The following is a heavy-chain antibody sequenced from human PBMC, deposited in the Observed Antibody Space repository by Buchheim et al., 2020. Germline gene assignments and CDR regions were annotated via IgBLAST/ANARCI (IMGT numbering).Heavy chain of an antibody. J-gene: IGHJ4*02. CDR3: ARGREGGYRYGAKPVFDY. CDR2: IYYSGST. V-gene: IGHV4-39*07. Sequence: QLQLQESGPGLVKPSETLSLTCTVSGGSISSSNYYWGWIRQHPGKGLEWIGSIYYSGSTHYNPSLKSRVTISVDTSKNQLSRTLSSVTAADTAVYYCARGREGGYRYGAKPVFDYWGQGTL. CDR1: GGSISSSNYY. D-gene: IGHD5-18*01.